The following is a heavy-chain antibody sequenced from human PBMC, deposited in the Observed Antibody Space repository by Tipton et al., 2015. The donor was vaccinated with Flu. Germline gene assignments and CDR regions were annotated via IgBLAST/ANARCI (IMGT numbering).Heavy chain of an antibody. J-gene: IGHJ5*02. Sequence: LRLSCTISGDSISSDYYWGWIRQPPGKGLEWIGNIFLPGTTYRNSSLKSRATISIDTSKNQFSLKVFSVTAADTAVYFCARRDYSNYVSDPKSWFDPWGQGILVTVSS. D-gene: IGHD4-11*01. V-gene: IGHV4-38-2*02. CDR3: ARRDYSNYVSDPKSWFDP. CDR2: IFLPGTT. CDR1: GDSISSDYY.